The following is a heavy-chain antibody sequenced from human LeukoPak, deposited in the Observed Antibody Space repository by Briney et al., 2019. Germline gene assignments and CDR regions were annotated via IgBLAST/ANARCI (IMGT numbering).Heavy chain of an antibody. Sequence: GGSLRLSCAASGFTFSSYAMHWVRQAPGKGLEWVAVISYDGSNKYYADSVKGRFTISRDNSKNTLYLQMNSLRAEDTAVYYCAKDQTRRYCSSTSCLNWFDPWGQGTLVTVSS. J-gene: IGHJ5*02. CDR1: GFTFSSYA. CDR2: ISYDGSNK. CDR3: AKDQTRRYCSSTSCLNWFDP. D-gene: IGHD2-2*01. V-gene: IGHV3-30*04.